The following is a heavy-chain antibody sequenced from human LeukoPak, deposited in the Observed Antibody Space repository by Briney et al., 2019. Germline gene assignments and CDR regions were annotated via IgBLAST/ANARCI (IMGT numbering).Heavy chain of an antibody. CDR2: IHYTGST. CDR1: GGSISSYY. J-gene: IGHJ4*02. D-gene: IGHD2-15*01. Sequence: SETLSLTCTVAGGSISSYYWSWMRQPPGKGLEWIGFIHYTGSTNYNPSLKSRLTMSVDTSKNQFSLKLSSVTAADAAVYYCARLGYRSGGSCFYIDYWGQGTLVTVSS. V-gene: IGHV4-59*01. CDR3: ARLGYRSGGSCFYIDY.